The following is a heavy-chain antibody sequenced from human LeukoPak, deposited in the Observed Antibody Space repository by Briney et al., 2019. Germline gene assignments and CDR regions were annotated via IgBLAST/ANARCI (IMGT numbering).Heavy chain of an antibody. V-gene: IGHV3-21*01. Sequence: GGSLRLSCAASGFTFSSYSMNWVRRAPGKGLERVSSVSSASTYIYYADSVKGRFTISRDNAKNSLYLQMNSLRAEDTAMYYCARLVWDTTMADGDIDSWGQGTLLIVSS. CDR2: VSSASTYI. D-gene: IGHD5-18*01. CDR1: GFTFSSYS. CDR3: ARLVWDTTMADGDIDS. J-gene: IGHJ4*02.